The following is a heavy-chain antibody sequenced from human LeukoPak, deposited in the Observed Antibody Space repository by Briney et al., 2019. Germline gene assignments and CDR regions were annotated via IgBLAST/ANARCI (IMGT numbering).Heavy chain of an antibody. D-gene: IGHD4-17*01. Sequence: NPSETLSLTCTVSGVSINSNNYYWGWIRQPPGKGLERIGTIYYSGSTYYNPSLTSRVNISVDTSKSQFSLKLSSVTAADTAVYYCARELDYGDYVGGPYYFDNWGQGTLVTVSS. CDR1: GVSINSNNYY. CDR3: ARELDYGDYVGGPYYFDN. CDR2: IYYSGST. V-gene: IGHV4-39*07. J-gene: IGHJ4*02.